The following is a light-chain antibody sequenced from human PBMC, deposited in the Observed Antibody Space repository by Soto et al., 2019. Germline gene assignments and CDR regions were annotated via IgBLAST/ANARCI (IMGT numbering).Light chain of an antibody. CDR2: GAS. J-gene: IGKJ1*01. CDR3: QQYGSSPRT. Sequence: EIVLTQSPGTLSLSPGERATLSCRASQSVSSSSLAWYQQRFGQAPRLLIYGASSRATGIPDRFSGSGSGTDFTLTVSRLEPEDFAVYYCQQYGSSPRTFGQGTKV. CDR1: QSVSSSS. V-gene: IGKV3-20*01.